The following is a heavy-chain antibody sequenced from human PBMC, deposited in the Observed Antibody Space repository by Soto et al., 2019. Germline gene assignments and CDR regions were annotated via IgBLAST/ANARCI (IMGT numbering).Heavy chain of an antibody. CDR3: AREDSIIIPAVSDF. V-gene: IGHV3-21*01. Sequence: GSLRLSCTVSGFAFNNYGINWVRQAPGKGLEWVSSISKSDYTYYSDSVKGRFAISRDNAKSSVSLQMNTLRVEDTAVYYCAREDSIIIPAVSDFWGQGTLVTVSS. CDR1: GFAFNNYG. J-gene: IGHJ4*02. D-gene: IGHD2-2*01. CDR2: ISKSDYT.